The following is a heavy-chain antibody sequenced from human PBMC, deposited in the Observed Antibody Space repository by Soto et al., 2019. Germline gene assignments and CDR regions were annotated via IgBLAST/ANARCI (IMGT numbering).Heavy chain of an antibody. D-gene: IGHD3-22*01. V-gene: IGHV3-7*05. CDR2: IKQDGSEK. CDR1: GFTFSNYW. CDR3: AREPYYDSSDLRPSDY. J-gene: IGHJ4*02. Sequence: GGSLRLSCAASGFTFSNYWMSWVRQAPGKGLEWVANIKQDGSEKYYVDSVKGRFTISRDNAKNSLYLQMNSLRAEDTAVYYCAREPYYDSSDLRPSDYWGQGTLVTVSS.